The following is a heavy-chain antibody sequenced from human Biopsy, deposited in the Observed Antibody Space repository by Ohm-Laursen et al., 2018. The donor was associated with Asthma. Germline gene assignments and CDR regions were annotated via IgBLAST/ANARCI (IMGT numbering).Heavy chain of an antibody. Sequence: SLRLSCADSGFTVRRDHMFWVRQAAGKGLEWVSVIYSGGTSDTADSARGRFTISRDFYKNTLYLQMDSLRAEDTSVYYCARGDSSGWSHYYFDYWGQGTLVTVSS. J-gene: IGHJ4*02. CDR2: IYSGGTS. V-gene: IGHV3-53*01. CDR3: ARGDSSGWSHYYFDY. CDR1: GFTVRRDH. D-gene: IGHD6-19*01.